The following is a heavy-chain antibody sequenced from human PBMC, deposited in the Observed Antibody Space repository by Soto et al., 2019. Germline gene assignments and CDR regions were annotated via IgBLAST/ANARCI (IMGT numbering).Heavy chain of an antibody. D-gene: IGHD2-2*01. CDR3: AREWLGYCISTSCYGERNYYYGMDV. CDR2: INPNSGGT. CDR1: GYTFTGYY. V-gene: IGHV1-2*04. J-gene: IGHJ6*02. Sequence: ASVKVSCKASGYTFTGYYMHWVRQAPGQGLEWMGWINPNSGGTNYAQKFQGWVTMTRDTSISTAYMELSRLRSDDTAVYYCAREWLGYCISTSCYGERNYYYGMDVWGQGTTVTVSS.